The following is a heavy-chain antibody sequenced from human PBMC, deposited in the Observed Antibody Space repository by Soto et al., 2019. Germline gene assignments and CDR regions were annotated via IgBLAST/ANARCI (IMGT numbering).Heavy chain of an antibody. J-gene: IGHJ4*02. CDR1: GGTFSSYT. D-gene: IGHD2-15*01. CDR3: ARDRAYCSGGSCDQDY. CDR2: VSPVLGLT. Sequence: QVQLVQSGAEVKKPGSSVKVSCTASGGTFSSYTMSWVRQAPGQGLEWMGRVSPVLGLTNYAQKFQDRVTISADKVTGTTYMELSSLRSEDTALYYCARDRAYCSGGSCDQDYWGQGTLVSVSS. V-gene: IGHV1-69*08.